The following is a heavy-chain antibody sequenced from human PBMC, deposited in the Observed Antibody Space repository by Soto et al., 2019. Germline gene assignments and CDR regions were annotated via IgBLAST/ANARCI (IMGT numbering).Heavy chain of an antibody. D-gene: IGHD3-9*01. CDR3: ARGLAYYFDY. Sequence: SETLSLTCTVSGGAISSYYWSWIQQPPGKGLEWIGHIYYTGSTNYNPSLKSRVTISLDTSKSQFSLKLSSVIAADTAVYYCARGLAYYFDYWGQGTLVTVSS. CDR2: IYYTGST. CDR1: GGAISSYY. J-gene: IGHJ4*02. V-gene: IGHV4-59*01.